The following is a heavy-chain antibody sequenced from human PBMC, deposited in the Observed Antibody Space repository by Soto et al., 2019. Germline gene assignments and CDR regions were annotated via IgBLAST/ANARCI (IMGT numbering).Heavy chain of an antibody. V-gene: IGHV4-30-4*01. CDR3: ARSYYDTSGNFDY. J-gene: IGHJ4*02. CDR1: GGSISSGDYY. Sequence: SETLSLTCTVSGGSISSGDYYWSWIRQPPGKGLEWIGSIYYSGSTYYNPSLKSRVTISVDTSKNQFSLKLNSVTAADTAVYYCARSYYDTSGNFDYWGQGTLVTVSS. CDR2: IYYSGST. D-gene: IGHD3-22*01.